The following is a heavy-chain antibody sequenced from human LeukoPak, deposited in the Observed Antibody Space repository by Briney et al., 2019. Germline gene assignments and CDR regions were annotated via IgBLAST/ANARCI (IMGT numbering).Heavy chain of an antibody. J-gene: IGHJ4*02. Sequence: PSQTLSLTCTVSGGSISSGYYWGWIRQPPGKGLEWIGSIYHSGSTYYNPSLKSRVTISVDTSKNQFSLKLSSVTAADTAVYYCARRLLRYFDWSSGGDPSPFDYWGQGTLVTVSS. CDR1: GGSISSGYY. D-gene: IGHD3-9*01. CDR3: ARRLLRYFDWSSGGDPSPFDY. CDR2: IYHSGST. V-gene: IGHV4-38-2*02.